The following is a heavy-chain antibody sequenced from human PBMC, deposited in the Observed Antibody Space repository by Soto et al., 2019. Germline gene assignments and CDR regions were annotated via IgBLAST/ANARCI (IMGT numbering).Heavy chain of an antibody. V-gene: IGHV1-69*06. Sequence: GASVKVSCKASGGTFSSCAISWVRQAPGQGLEWMGGIIPIFGTANYAQKFQGRVTITADKSTSTAYMELSSLRSEDTAVYYCARVLSHYYYGMDVWGQGTTVTVSS. J-gene: IGHJ6*02. CDR1: GGTFSSCA. CDR3: ARVLSHYYYGMDV. CDR2: IIPIFGTA.